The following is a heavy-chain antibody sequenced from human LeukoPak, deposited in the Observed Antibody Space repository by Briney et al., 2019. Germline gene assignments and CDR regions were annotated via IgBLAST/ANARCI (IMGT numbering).Heavy chain of an antibody. CDR3: ARQGSSPWSGDY. CDR2: IYPGDSDT. J-gene: IGHJ4*02. D-gene: IGHD6-19*01. Sequence: GASLQISCGGSGSIFTSYWIGWVRQLPGKGLEWMGIIYPGDSDTRYSPSFQGQVTISADKSIRTAYLQWSSLKASDTAMYFCARQGSSPWSGDYWGQGTLVTVSS. CDR1: GSIFTSYW. V-gene: IGHV5-51*01.